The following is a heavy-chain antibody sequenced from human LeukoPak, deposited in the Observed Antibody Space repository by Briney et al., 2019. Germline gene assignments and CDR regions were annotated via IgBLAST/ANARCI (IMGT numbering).Heavy chain of an antibody. CDR2: IKSKTDGGTA. V-gene: IGHV3-15*01. CDR3: NTDSLVFNY. CDR1: GFTFSSYS. J-gene: IGHJ4*02. Sequence: GGSLRLSCAASGFTFSSYSMNWVRQAPGKGLEWVGRIKSKTDGGTADYSAPVKGRFTISRDDSRNTLYLQMNSLKTEDTGVYYCNTDSLVFNYWGQGTLVTVSS. D-gene: IGHD3-16*01.